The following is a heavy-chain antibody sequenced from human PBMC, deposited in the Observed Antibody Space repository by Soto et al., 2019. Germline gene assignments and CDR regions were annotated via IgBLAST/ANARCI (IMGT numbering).Heavy chain of an antibody. Sequence: SGPTLVNPTQTLTLTCTFSGFSLSTSGVGVGWIRQPPGKALEWLALIYWDDDKRYSPSLKSRLTITKDTSKNQVVLTMTNMDPVDTATYYCAHNYLSGYMKYYYYYMDVWGKGTTVTVSS. CDR3: AHNYLSGYMKYYYYYMDV. V-gene: IGHV2-5*02. CDR1: GFSLSTSGVG. J-gene: IGHJ6*03. CDR2: IYWDDDK. D-gene: IGHD3-3*01.